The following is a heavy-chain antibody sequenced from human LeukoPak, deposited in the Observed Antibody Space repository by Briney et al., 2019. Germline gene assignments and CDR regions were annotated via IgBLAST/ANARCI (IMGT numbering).Heavy chain of an antibody. CDR2: ISYDGSNK. CDR3: ARGKGWFHAFDI. Sequence: GGSLRLSCAAWGFTLRSYAMQGVREARGRGGEGVAVISYDGSNKYYADSVKGRFTISRDNSKDTLYLQMNSLRAEDTAVYYCARGKGWFHAFDIWGQGTMVTVSS. CDR1: GFTLRSYA. D-gene: IGHD3-10*01. V-gene: IGHV3-30-3*01. J-gene: IGHJ3*02.